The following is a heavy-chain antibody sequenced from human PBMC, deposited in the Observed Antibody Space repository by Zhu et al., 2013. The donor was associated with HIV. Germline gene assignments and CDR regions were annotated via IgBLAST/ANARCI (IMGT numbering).Heavy chain of an antibody. J-gene: IGHJ5*02. Sequence: QVQLQESGPGLVKPSQTLSLTCTVSGGSISSGGYYWSWIRQHPGKGLEWIGYIYYSGSTYYNPSLKSRVTISVDTSKNQFSLKLSSVTAADTAVYYCAREYCGGDCYPPGRRFDPWGQGTLVTVSS. D-gene: IGHD2-21*01. CDR3: AREYCGGDCYPPGRRFDP. CDR2: IYYSGST. CDR1: GGSISSGGYY. V-gene: IGHV4-31*03.